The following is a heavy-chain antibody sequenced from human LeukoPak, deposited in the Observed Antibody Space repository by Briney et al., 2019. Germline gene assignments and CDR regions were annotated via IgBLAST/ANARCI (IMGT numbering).Heavy chain of an antibody. V-gene: IGHV3-30*02. CDR1: GFTFSSYG. CDR2: IRYDGSNK. J-gene: IGHJ4*02. CDR3: AKDLRYDFWSGAIFDY. Sequence: GGSLRLSCAASGFTFSSYGMHWVRQAPGKGLEWVAFIRYDGSNKYYADSVKGRFTISRDNSKNTLYLQMNSLRAEDTAVYYCAKDLRYDFWSGAIFDYWGQGTLVTVSS. D-gene: IGHD3-3*01.